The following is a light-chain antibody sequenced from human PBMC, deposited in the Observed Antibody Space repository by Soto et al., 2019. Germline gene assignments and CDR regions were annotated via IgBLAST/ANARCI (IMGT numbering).Light chain of an antibody. Sequence: QSALTQPPSASGSPGQSVTISCTGTSSDVGAYKYVSWYQQYPGKAPKLMIYEVTKRPSGVPDRFSGSKSGNTASLPVSGLQAEDEEDYYCTSYVGNDIWVFGGGTKLTVL. V-gene: IGLV2-8*01. CDR2: EVT. CDR3: TSYVGNDIWV. CDR1: SSDVGAYKY. J-gene: IGLJ3*02.